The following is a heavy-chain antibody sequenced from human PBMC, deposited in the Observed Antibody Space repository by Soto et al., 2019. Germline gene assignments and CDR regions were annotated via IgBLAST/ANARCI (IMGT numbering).Heavy chain of an antibody. D-gene: IGHD1-20*01. CDR2: INHSGST. CDR1: GGSFSGYY. J-gene: IGHJ5*02. V-gene: IGHV4-34*01. Sequence: QVQLQQWGAGLLKPSETLSLTCAVYGGSFSGYYWSWIRQPPGKGLEWIGEINHSGSTNYNPSLKSRVTISVDTSKNQFSLKLSSVTAADTAVYYCARGSRSNWYLGRWFDPWGQGTLVTVSS. CDR3: ARGSRSNWYLGRWFDP.